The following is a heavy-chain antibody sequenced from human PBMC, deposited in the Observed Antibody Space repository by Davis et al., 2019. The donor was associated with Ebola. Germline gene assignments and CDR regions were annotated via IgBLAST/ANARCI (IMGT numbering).Heavy chain of an antibody. Sequence: GESLKISCAAPGFTFSSYDMHWVRQAPGKGLERVAVVSFDGSNKYYADPVKGRLTISRDNSKNTLYLQMNSLRAEDTAVYYCAKDPQEYSYGRFDYWGQGTLVTVSS. J-gene: IGHJ4*02. CDR3: AKDPQEYSYGRFDY. CDR1: GFTFSSYD. D-gene: IGHD5-18*01. V-gene: IGHV3-30*18. CDR2: VSFDGSNK.